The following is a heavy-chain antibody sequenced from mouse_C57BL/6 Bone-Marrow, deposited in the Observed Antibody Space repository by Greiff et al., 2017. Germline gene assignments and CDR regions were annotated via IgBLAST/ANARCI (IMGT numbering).Heavy chain of an antibody. CDR3: ARENYYGRGVYYFDY. D-gene: IGHD1-1*01. CDR1: GYTFTSYW. CDR2: IHPNSGSN. J-gene: IGHJ2*01. V-gene: IGHV1-64*01. Sequence: QVQLQQPGAELVKPGASVKLSCKASGYTFTSYWMHWVKQRPGQGLEWIGMIHPNSGSNNYNEKFKSKATLTVDKSSSTAYMQLSSLTSEDSAVYYCARENYYGRGVYYFDYWGQGTTLTVSS.